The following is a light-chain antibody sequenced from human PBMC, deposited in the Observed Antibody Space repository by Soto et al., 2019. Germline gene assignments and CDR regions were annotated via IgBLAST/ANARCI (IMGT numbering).Light chain of an antibody. V-gene: IGLV1-44*01. CDR2: SNN. CDR3: VAWDDSLNGPGV. CDR1: SSNIGSNT. Sequence: QSMLTQAASASGTPGQRVTISCSGSSSNIGSNTVKWYQQLPGTAPKLLIYSNNQRPSGVPDRFSGSKSGTSASLAISGLQSEDEADYYCVAWDDSLNGPGVFGGGTKLTVL. J-gene: IGLJ3*02.